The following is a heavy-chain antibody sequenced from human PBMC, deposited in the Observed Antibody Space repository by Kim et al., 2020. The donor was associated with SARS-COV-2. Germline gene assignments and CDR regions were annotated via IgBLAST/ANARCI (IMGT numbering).Heavy chain of an antibody. D-gene: IGHD5-18*01. Sequence: YADSVKGRFTISRDNSKNTLYLQMNSLRAEDTAVYYCARDVNTAMVTLDYWGQGTLVTVSS. J-gene: IGHJ4*02. V-gene: IGHV3-30*01. CDR3: ARDVNTAMVTLDY.